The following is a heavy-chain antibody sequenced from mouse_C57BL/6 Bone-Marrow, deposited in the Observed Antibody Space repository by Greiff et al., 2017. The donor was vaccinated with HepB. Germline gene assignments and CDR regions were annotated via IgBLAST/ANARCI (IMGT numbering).Heavy chain of an antibody. D-gene: IGHD2-13*01. Sequence: QVQLKQSGPVLVRPGASVKLSCKASGYTFTDYYINWVKQRPGQGLEWIARIYPGSGNTYYNEKFKGKATLTAEKSSSTAYMQLSSLTSEDSAVYFCARGGDSNWYFDVWGTGTTVTVSS. V-gene: IGHV1-76*01. CDR2: IYPGSGNT. CDR3: ARGGDSNWYFDV. CDR1: GYTFTDYY. J-gene: IGHJ1*03.